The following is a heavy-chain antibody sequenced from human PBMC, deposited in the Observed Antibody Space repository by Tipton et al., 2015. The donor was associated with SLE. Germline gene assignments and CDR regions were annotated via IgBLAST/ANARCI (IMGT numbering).Heavy chain of an antibody. V-gene: IGHV3-21*04. CDR1: GFTFSSYS. CDR3: ARDRQLLWFGEEVTFDAFDI. J-gene: IGHJ3*02. D-gene: IGHD3-10*01. CDR2: ISSSSTYI. Sequence: SLRLSCAASGFTFSSYSMNWVRQAPGKGLEWVSSISSSSTYIYYADSVKGRFTISRDNAKNSLYLQMNSLRAEDTAVYYCARDRQLLWFGEEVTFDAFDIWGQGTMVTVSS.